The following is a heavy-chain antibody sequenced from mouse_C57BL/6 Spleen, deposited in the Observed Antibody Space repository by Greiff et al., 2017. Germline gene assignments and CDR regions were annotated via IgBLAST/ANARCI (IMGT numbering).Heavy chain of an antibody. V-gene: IGHV1-64*01. CDR2: IHPNSGST. Sequence: QVQLQQPGAELVKPGASVKLSCKASGYTFTSYWMHWVKQRPGQGLEWIGMIHPNSGSTNYNENFKSKATLTVDKSSSKAYMQLSSLTSEDSAVYYCGGSSPYYAMDYWGQGTSVTVSS. J-gene: IGHJ4*01. CDR3: GGSSPYYAMDY. CDR1: GYTFTSYW. D-gene: IGHD1-1*01.